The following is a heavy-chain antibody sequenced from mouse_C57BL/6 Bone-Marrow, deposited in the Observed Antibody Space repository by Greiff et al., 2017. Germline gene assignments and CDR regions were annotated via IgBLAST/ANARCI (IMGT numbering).Heavy chain of an antibody. CDR3: ARVGYYGRSPWCYFDV. D-gene: IGHD1-1*01. Sequence: QVQLQQSGAELVRPGTSVKMSCKASGYTFTNYWIGWAKQRPGHGLEWIGDIYPGGGYTNYNEKFKGKATLTADKSSSTAYMQFSSLTSEDSAIYYCARVGYYGRSPWCYFDVWGTGTTVTVSS. CDR2: IYPGGGYT. CDR1: GYTFTNYW. V-gene: IGHV1-63*01. J-gene: IGHJ1*03.